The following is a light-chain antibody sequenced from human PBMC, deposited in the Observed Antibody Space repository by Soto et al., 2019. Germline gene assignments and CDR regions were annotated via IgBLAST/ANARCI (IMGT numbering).Light chain of an antibody. CDR3: QQYKDYWT. V-gene: IGKV1-39*01. Sequence: DIQMTQSPSSLSVSVVNRVTITCRASQSIGGFLNWYQQKLGKAPKLLIYAASSLQSGVPSRFTGSGSGTEFSLTITSLQPEDFASYYCQQYKDYWTFGQGTKVDI. J-gene: IGKJ1*01. CDR2: AAS. CDR1: QSIGGF.